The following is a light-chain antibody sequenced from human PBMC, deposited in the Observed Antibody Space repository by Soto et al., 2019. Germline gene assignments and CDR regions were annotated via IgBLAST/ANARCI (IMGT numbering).Light chain of an antibody. CDR2: ANH. CDR3: QAYDSSLRGSV. Sequence: QSVLTQPPSVSGAPGQRVTISCTGSSSNIGAGYDVHWYQQLPGTAPKLLIYANHNRPSGVPDRFSGSKSGTSASLAITGLQAEDEADYYCQAYDSSLRGSVFGGGTKLTVL. V-gene: IGLV1-40*01. CDR1: SSNIGAGYD. J-gene: IGLJ3*02.